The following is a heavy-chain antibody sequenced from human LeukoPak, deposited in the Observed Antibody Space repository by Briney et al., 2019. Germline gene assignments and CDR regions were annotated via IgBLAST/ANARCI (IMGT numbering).Heavy chain of an antibody. D-gene: IGHD6-13*01. J-gene: IGHJ4*02. CDR2: INQDGSEK. Sequence: GGSLRLSCAASGFTFSSNWMSWVRQAPGKGLEWVATINQDGSEKYYVDSVKGRFTISRDNAKNSLYLQMNSLRAEDTAVYYCARDLMGIAYRGAFYYWGQGTLVTVSS. CDR3: ARDLMGIAYRGAFYY. V-gene: IGHV3-7*03. CDR1: GFTFSSNW.